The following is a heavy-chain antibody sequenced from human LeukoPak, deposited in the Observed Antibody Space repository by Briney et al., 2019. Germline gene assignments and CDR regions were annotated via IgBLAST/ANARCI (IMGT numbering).Heavy chain of an antibody. J-gene: IGHJ4*02. CDR3: ARGGIQVSGIDEFDY. V-gene: IGHV3-13*01. Sequence: GGSLRLSCAASGFIFIDYDMHWVRQVIGKGLEWVSAIGIRGDTHYSGSVKGRFTISRENAESSLYLQMNSLRAEDTAVYYCARGGIQVSGIDEFDYWGQGTLVTVSS. CDR1: GFIFIDYD. CDR2: IGIRGDT. D-gene: IGHD6-19*01.